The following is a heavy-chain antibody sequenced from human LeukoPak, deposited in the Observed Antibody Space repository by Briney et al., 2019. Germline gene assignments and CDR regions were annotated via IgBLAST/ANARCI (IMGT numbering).Heavy chain of an antibody. V-gene: IGHV3-30*04. CDR1: GFTFSSYA. CDR2: ISYDGSNK. CDR3: ARDLGRDGNRDPDY. Sequence: PGRSLRLSCAASGFTFSSYAMHWVRQAPGEGLEWVAVISYDGSNKYYADSVKGRFTISRDNSKNTLYLQMNSLRAEDTAVYYCARDLGRDGNRDPDYWGQGTLVTVSS. D-gene: IGHD5-24*01. J-gene: IGHJ4*02.